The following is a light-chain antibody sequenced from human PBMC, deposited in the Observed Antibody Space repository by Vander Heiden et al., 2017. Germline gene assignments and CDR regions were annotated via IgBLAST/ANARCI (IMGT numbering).Light chain of an antibody. V-gene: IGLV1-40*01. CDR2: ANS. J-gene: IGLJ2*01. CDR3: QSYDSSLTSYVV. CDR1: SSNIGAGHD. Sequence: QSVLTQPPSVSGAPGQRVTISCAGGSSNIGAGHDVHWYQQLPGTAPKLLISANSNRPSGVPDRFSGSKSGTSASLAITGLQAEDEADYYCQSYDSSLTSYVVFGGGTKLTVL.